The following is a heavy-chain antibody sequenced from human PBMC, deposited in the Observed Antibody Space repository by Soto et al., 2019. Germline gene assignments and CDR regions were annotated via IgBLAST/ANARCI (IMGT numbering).Heavy chain of an antibody. CDR2: INEHETVK. CDR3: ARVGAPGSTDY. Sequence: GGSLRLSCTASGFIFTNYWMSWVRQAPGKGLEWVANINEHETVKSYVDSVKGRFAISRDNAKNSLSLQMNSLRAEDSAVYFCARVGAPGSTDYWGQGTLVTVSS. V-gene: IGHV3-7*05. D-gene: IGHD2-2*01. CDR1: GFIFTNYW. J-gene: IGHJ4*02.